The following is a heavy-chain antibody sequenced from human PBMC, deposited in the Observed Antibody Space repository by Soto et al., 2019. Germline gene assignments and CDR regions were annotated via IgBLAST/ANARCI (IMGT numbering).Heavy chain of an antibody. CDR1: GGSISSGGYY. V-gene: IGHV4-31*03. J-gene: IGHJ4*03. CDR3: ATYDTLTGYIDY. CDR2: IYYSGST. Sequence: PSETLSLTCTVSGGSISSGGYYWSWIRQHPGKGLEWIGYIYYSGSTYYNPSLKSRVAISVDTSKNQFSLKLSSVTAADTAVYYCATYDTLTGYIDYWGQGTTVTVSS. D-gene: IGHD3-9*01.